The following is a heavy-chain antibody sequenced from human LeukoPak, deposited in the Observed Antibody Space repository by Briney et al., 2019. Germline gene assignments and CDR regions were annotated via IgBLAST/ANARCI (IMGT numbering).Heavy chain of an antibody. Sequence: ASVKVSCKASGYTFTDNYIHWVRQAPGQGLEWMGWLAPRSGATTYAQKFQGRVTMTRDTSIRTAYMQFYSLRSDDTAVYYCARAIRGYSFDRSDYYYMDVWGKGTTVTISS. J-gene: IGHJ6*03. CDR2: LAPRSGAT. CDR1: GYTFTDNY. D-gene: IGHD5-18*01. V-gene: IGHV1-2*02. CDR3: ARAIRGYSFDRSDYYYMDV.